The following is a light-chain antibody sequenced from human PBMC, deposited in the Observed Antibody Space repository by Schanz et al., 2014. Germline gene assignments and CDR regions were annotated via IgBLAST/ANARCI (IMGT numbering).Light chain of an antibody. V-gene: IGLV2-8*01. J-gene: IGLJ2*01. CDR2: DVN. Sequence: QSALTQPPSASGSPGQSVTISCTGTSSDVGGYNYVSWYQQHPGKAPKLMIFDVNQRPSGVPDRFSGSKSGNTASLTVSGLQAEDEADYYCSSYAGSVLFGGGTKVTVL. CDR1: SSDVGGYNY. CDR3: SSYAGSVL.